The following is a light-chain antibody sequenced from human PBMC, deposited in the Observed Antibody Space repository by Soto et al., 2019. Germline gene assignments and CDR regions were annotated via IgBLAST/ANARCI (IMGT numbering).Light chain of an antibody. Sequence: SVLTQPPSASGSPGQSVTISCTGTSSDVGGYNYVSWYQQHPGKAPKLIIYEVSQRPSGVPDRFSGSKSGYTASLTVSGLQAEDEADYYCSSYAGSNSFVFGTGTKVTV. CDR1: SSDVGGYNY. J-gene: IGLJ1*01. CDR2: EVS. CDR3: SSYAGSNSFV. V-gene: IGLV2-8*01.